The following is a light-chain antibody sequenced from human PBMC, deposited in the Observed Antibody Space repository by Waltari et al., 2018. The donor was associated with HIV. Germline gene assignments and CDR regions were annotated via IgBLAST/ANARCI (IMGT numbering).Light chain of an antibody. CDR2: DNT. Sequence: QSVLTQPPSVPGAPGQRVTTSCTGSNSNIGAPYGVHWYQQLPGTAPKLLLIDNTSRPAAVPHRYSCTKSGTSASLAITVLQAEDEADYFCQSYDNTLTGYVFGGGTRVTVL. V-gene: IGLV1-40*01. J-gene: IGLJ1*01. CDR1: NSNIGAPYG. CDR3: QSYDNTLTGYV.